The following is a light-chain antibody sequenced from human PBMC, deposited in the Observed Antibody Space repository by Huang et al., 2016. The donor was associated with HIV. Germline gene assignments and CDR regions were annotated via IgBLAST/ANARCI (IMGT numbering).Light chain of an antibody. Sequence: DIQMTQSPFSLSASVGDRVTITCRASQSISRYLNWYQQKPGKAPKLLIDGASSLQSGIPSRFSGSGSGTGFTLTIGSLQPEDFATYYCQQSYITPPWTFGQGTKVEIK. CDR3: QQSYITPPWT. CDR1: QSISRY. V-gene: IGKV1-39*01. J-gene: IGKJ1*01. CDR2: GAS.